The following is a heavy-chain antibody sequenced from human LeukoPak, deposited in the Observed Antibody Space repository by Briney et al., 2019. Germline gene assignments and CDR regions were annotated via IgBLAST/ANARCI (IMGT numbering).Heavy chain of an antibody. Sequence: SGGSLRLSCAASGFTFSSYEMNWVRQAPGKGLEWVSYISSSSSTIYYADSVKGRFTISRDNAKNSLYLQMNSLRAEDTAVYYCARDTLEVAGLFDYWGQGTLVTVSS. D-gene: IGHD6-19*01. V-gene: IGHV3-48*01. J-gene: IGHJ4*02. CDR1: GFTFSSYE. CDR2: ISSSSSTI. CDR3: ARDTLEVAGLFDY.